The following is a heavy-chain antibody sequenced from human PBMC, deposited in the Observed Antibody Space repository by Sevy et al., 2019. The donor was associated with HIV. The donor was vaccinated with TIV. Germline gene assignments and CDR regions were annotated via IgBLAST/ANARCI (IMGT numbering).Heavy chain of an antibody. D-gene: IGHD3-10*01. CDR1: GFIFSNYD. CDR3: TSHGIWPYGLGQAFDI. CDR2: IGTLADT. J-gene: IGHJ3*02. Sequence: GGSLRLSCVGSGFIFSNYDMHWVRQRTGKGLEWVAAIGTLADTFYPDSVKDRLTIFTENAKNSLFIQMNDLRVGETAVYFCTSHGIWPYGLGQAFDIWGRGTTVTVSS. V-gene: IGHV3-13*01.